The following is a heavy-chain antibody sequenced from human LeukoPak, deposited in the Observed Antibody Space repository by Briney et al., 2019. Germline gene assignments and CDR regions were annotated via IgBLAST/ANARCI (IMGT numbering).Heavy chain of an antibody. V-gene: IGHV3-30*01. Sequence: GGSLRLSCAASGFTFSDDQMHWIRQAPGKGLQWVALISYDGDTTAYADSVKGRFTISRDNSKKTVSLQLNNLRLEDTAVYYCARGGHGSGGNYFVHWGQGALITVSS. CDR3: ARGGHGSGGNYFVH. D-gene: IGHD3-10*01. J-gene: IGHJ4*02. CDR1: GFTFSDDQ. CDR2: ISYDGDTT.